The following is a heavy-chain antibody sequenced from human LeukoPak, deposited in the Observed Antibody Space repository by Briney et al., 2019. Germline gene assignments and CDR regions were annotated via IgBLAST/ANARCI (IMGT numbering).Heavy chain of an antibody. J-gene: IGHJ2*01. V-gene: IGHV3-33*01. Sequence: RMSLKLSCAASGFTFSSYGMEWVRQAPGKGLEWLTVIWSDGSKKYYADYVKGRFTISRDNSNNMVDLQMNSLRVEDTAVYYCVRAVGLSPRRYFDLWGSGTLVTVPS. CDR1: GFTFSSYG. D-gene: IGHD5/OR15-5a*01. CDR3: VRAVGLSPRRYFDL. CDR2: IWSDGSKK.